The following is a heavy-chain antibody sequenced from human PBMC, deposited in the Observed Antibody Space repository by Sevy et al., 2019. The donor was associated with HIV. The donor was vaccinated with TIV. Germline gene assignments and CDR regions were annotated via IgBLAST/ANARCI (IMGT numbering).Heavy chain of an antibody. V-gene: IGHV3-11*04. CDR1: GFTFSDYY. D-gene: IGHD6-6*01. CDR2: ISGSGETI. Sequence: GVSLRLSCAASGFTFSDYYMTWIRQAPGKGLEWVSHISGSGETINYADCVRGRFTISRDNAKNSLYLQMNSLRVDETAVYTCAREHRLIWQLVALDFWAQGILVTVSS. CDR3: AREHRLIWQLVALDF. J-gene: IGHJ4*02.